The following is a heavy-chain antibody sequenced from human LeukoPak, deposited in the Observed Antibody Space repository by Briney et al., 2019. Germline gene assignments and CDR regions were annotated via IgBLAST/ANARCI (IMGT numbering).Heavy chain of an antibody. V-gene: IGHV3-13*01. CDR3: ARSIYGDYPY. CDR2: IGTTGDT. CDR1: GFTFSSYD. J-gene: IGHJ4*02. D-gene: IGHD4-17*01. Sequence: GGSLRLSCAGSGFTFSSYDMHWVRQVTGKGLEWVSSIGTTGDTHYAVSVKGRFTISRENAKNSLYLQMSSLSAGDTAVCYCARSIYGDYPYWGQGTLVTVSS.